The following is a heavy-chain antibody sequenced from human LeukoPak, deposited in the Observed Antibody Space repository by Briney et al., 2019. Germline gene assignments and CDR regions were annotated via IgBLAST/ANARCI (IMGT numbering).Heavy chain of an antibody. CDR3: ERALGSSGYGWFDP. J-gene: IGHJ5*02. Sequence: SETLSLTCTVSGGSISSGGYYWSWIRQHPGEGLEWIGNIYYSGSTYYNPSLKSRLTISVDTSKNQFSLQLSSVTAADTAVYYCERALGSSGYGWFDPWGQGTLVTVSS. CDR1: GGSISSGGYY. D-gene: IGHD3-22*01. V-gene: IGHV4-31*03. CDR2: IYYSGST.